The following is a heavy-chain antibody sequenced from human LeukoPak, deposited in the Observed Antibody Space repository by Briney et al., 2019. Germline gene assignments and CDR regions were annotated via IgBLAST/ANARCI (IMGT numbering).Heavy chain of an antibody. J-gene: IGHJ4*02. Sequence: ASVKVSCKASGYTFTSYGISWVRRAPGQGLEWMGWISAYNGNTNYAQKLQGRVTMTTDTSTSTAYMELRSLRSDDTAVYYCARIGLRYFDWLPGDDYWGQGTLVTVSS. V-gene: IGHV1-18*01. CDR2: ISAYNGNT. CDR3: ARIGLRYFDWLPGDDY. CDR1: GYTFTSYG. D-gene: IGHD3-9*01.